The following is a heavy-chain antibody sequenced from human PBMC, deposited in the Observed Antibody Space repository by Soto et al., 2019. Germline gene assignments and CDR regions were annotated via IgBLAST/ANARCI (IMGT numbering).Heavy chain of an antibody. CDR1: GFTFIDYY. CDR3: GRSHGAGSY. J-gene: IGHJ4*02. Sequence: QVRLVESGGDLVKPGESLRLSCVASGFTFIDYYMNWVRQAPGKGLEWISYISSTGKNIYYSDSVKGPFIVSRDNAKNSLFLQMNSLTADDTAVYYCGRSHGAGSYWGQGTRVTVSS. CDR2: ISSTGKNI. V-gene: IGHV3-11*01. D-gene: IGHD4-17*01.